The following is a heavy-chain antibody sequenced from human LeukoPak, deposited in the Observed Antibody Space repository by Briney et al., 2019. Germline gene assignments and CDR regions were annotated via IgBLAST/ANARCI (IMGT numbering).Heavy chain of an antibody. V-gene: IGHV1-2*02. CDR2: IHPNTGAT. J-gene: IGHJ4*02. D-gene: IGHD5-12*01. Sequence: ASVKVSCKTSGYTFTDYYLHWVRQAPGQGLEWVGWIHPNTGATHHAQKFQGRLTMTRDTSISTVYMELTRLRSDDTAVYYCARDVGRYSGYDYNYWGQGTLVTASS. CDR1: GYTFTDYY. CDR3: ARDVGRYSGYDYNY.